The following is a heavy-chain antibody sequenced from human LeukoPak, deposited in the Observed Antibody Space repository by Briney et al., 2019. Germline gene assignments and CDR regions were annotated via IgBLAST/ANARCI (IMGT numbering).Heavy chain of an antibody. Sequence: SETLSLSCTVSGGSISSRSCYWGWIRQPPGQGLEWIGEISLTGETNYNPSLNGRVTMSLDGSRNQLSLTLTSVTAADTAIYYCSSESGAFCPFGYWGPGTLVIVPP. J-gene: IGHJ4*02. CDR2: ISLTGET. D-gene: IGHD1-26*01. V-gene: IGHV4-39*07. CDR1: GGSISSRSCY. CDR3: SSESGAFCPFGY.